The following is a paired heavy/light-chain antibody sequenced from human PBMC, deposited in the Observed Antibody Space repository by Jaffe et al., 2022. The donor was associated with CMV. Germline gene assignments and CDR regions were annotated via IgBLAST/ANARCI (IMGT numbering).Heavy chain of an antibody. CDR3: ARGGPYSTGWGDSYYFYYGVDL. D-gene: IGHD6-19*01. J-gene: IGHJ6*02. CDR1: GFTVSSHY. Sequence: EVQLVESGGGLIQPGGSLRLSCAASGFTVSSHYISWVRQAPGKGLEWISVIYAGGSTYYADSVKDRVTISRDSSKNMVYLQMNSLRAEDTAVYYCARGGPYSTGWGDSYYFYYGVDLWGQGTTVTVSS. V-gene: IGHV3-53*01. CDR2: IYAGGST.
Light chain of an antibody. Sequence: EIVLTQSPGTLSLSPGERATLSCRASERVTDHSLTDNYIAWYQQKPGQAPRLLIFGASSRATGIPDRFSGSGSGTDFTLTISRLEPEDFAVYYCHQYGMSPPWTFGQGTRVEI. J-gene: IGKJ1*01. CDR2: GAS. CDR3: HQYGMSPPWT. V-gene: IGKV3-20*01. CDR1: ERVTDHSLTDNY.